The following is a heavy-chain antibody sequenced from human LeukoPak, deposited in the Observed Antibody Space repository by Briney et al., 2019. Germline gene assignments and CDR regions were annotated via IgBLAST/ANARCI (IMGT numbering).Heavy chain of an antibody. D-gene: IGHD3-22*01. CDR2: ISAYNGNT. V-gene: IGHV1-18*01. CDR1: GYTFTSYG. Sequence: ASVKVSCKASGYTFTSYGISWVRQAPGQGLEWMGWISAYNGNTNYAQKLQGRVTMTTDTSTSTAYMELWSLRSDDTAVYYCAKESSVKGWFDPWGQGTLVTVSS. CDR3: AKESSVKGWFDP. J-gene: IGHJ5*02.